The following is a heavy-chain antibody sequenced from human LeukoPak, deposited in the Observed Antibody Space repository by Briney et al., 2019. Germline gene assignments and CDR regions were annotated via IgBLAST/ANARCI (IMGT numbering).Heavy chain of an antibody. Sequence: ASVKVSCNASGYTFTSYYMHWVRQAPGQGLEWMGIINPSGGSTSYAQKFQGRVTMTRDTSTSTVYMELSSLRSEDTAVYYCARGLLVFRAVAAPFDYWGQGTLVTVSS. D-gene: IGHD6-19*01. CDR1: GYTFTSYY. CDR2: INPSGGST. J-gene: IGHJ4*02. CDR3: ARGLLVFRAVAAPFDY. V-gene: IGHV1-46*01.